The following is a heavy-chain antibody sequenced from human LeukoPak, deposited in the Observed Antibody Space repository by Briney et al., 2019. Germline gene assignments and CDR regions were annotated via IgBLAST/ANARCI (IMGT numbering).Heavy chain of an antibody. V-gene: IGHV3-74*01. CDR1: GFTFSSYW. J-gene: IGHJ5*02. CDR3: ARDIVVGGP. Sequence: PGGSLRLSCSASGFTFSSYWMHWVRQAPGKGLVWVSRINSYGSSTSYADSVKRRFNLSRDNAKNTLYLQMNSLRAEDTAVYYCARDIVVGGPWGQGTLVTVSS. CDR2: INSYGSST. D-gene: IGHD2-2*01.